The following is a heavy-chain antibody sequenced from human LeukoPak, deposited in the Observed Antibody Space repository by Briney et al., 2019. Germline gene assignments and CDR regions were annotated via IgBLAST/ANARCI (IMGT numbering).Heavy chain of an antibody. CDR3: AKERYYYDSSGYYPDY. Sequence: GGSLRLSCAVSGFTFSSYSMNWVRQAPGKGLEWVSYISSSSSTIYYADSVKGRFTISRDNAKNSLYLQMNSLRDEDTAVYYCAKERYYYDSSGYYPDYWGQGTLVTVSS. CDR2: ISSSSSTI. J-gene: IGHJ4*02. V-gene: IGHV3-48*02. CDR1: GFTFSSYS. D-gene: IGHD3-22*01.